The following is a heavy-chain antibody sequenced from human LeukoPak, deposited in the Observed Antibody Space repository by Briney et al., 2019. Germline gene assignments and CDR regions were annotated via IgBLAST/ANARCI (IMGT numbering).Heavy chain of an antibody. CDR3: ARGRKYGDYGNYYFDY. CDR1: GGSISSGDYY. Sequence: SQTLSLTCTVSGGSISSGDYYWSWIRQPPGKGLEWIGYIYYSGSTYYNPSLKSRVTISVDTSKNQFSLKLSSVTAADMAVYYCARGRKYGDYGNYYFDYWGQGTLVTVSS. CDR2: IYYSGST. J-gene: IGHJ4*02. V-gene: IGHV4-30-4*01. D-gene: IGHD4-17*01.